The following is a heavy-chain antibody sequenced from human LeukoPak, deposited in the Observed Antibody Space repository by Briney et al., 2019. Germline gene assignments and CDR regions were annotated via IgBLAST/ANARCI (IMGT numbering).Heavy chain of an antibody. CDR2: INHSGST. CDR3: ARGAVVRGLDY. V-gene: IGHV4-34*01. D-gene: IGHD6-19*01. J-gene: IGHJ4*02. Sequence: SETLSLTCAVYGGSFSGYYWSWIRQPPGKGLEWIGEINHSGSTNYNPSLKSRVTISVDTSKNQFSLKLSSVTAADTAVYYCARGAVVRGLDYWGQGTLVTVPS. CDR1: GGSFSGYY.